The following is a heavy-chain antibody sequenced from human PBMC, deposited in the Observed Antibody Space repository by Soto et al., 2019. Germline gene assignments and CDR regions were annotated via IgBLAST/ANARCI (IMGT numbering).Heavy chain of an antibody. CDR1: GYTFTGYY. V-gene: IGHV1-2*04. CDR2: INPNSGGT. D-gene: IGHD1-26*01. J-gene: IGHJ5*02. CDR3: ARGKWELPWFDP. Sequence: ASVKVSCKASGYTFTGYYMHWVRQAPGQGLGWMGWINPNSGGTNYAQKFQGWVTMTRDTSISTAYMVLSRLRSDDTAVYYCARGKWELPWFDPWGQGTLVTVS.